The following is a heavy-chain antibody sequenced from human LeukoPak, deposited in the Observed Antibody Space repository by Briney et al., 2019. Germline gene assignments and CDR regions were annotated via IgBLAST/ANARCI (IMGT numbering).Heavy chain of an antibody. Sequence: GGSLRLSCAASGFTFSLFAMHWVRQAPGKGLEWVSGISLSGGSTYYADSVKGRFTISRDNSKNTLYLQMNSLRAEDTAVYYCAKSGNYYYDSSGYYYDWGQGTLVTVSS. V-gene: IGHV3-23*01. CDR2: ISLSGGST. D-gene: IGHD3-22*01. J-gene: IGHJ4*02. CDR3: AKSGNYYYDSSGYYYD. CDR1: GFTFSLFA.